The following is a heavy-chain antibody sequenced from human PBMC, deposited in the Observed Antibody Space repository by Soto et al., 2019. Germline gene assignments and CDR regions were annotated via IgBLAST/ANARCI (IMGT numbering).Heavy chain of an antibody. CDR1: GYTFTGYY. D-gene: IGHD6-19*01. V-gene: IGHV1-2*04. J-gene: IGHJ4*02. CDR3: AREVGRNSSGWYDY. CDR2: INPNSGGT. Sequence: ASVKVSCKASGYTFTGYYMHWVRQAPGQGLEWMGWINPNSGGTNYAQKFQGWVTMTRDTSISTAYMELSRLRSDDTAVYYCAREVGRNSSGWYDYWGQGTLVTVSS.